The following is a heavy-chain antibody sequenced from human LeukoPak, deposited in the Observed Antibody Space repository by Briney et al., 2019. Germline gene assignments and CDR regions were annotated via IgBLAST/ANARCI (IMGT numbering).Heavy chain of an antibody. CDR1: GYTFTGYY. CDR2: INPNSGGT. V-gene: IGHV1-2*02. D-gene: IGHD2-2*01. J-gene: IGHJ5*02. CDR3: AREIVVVPAEHNWFDP. Sequence: ASVKVSCKASGYTFTGYYMHWVRQAPGQGLEWMGLINPNSGGTNYAQRFQGRVTMTRDTSISTAYMELSRLRSDDTAVYYCAREIVVVPAEHNWFDPWGQGTLVTVSS.